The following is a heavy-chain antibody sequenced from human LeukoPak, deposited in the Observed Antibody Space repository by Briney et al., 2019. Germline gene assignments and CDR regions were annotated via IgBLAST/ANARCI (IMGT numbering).Heavy chain of an antibody. CDR3: ARDLSLANWFDP. CDR1: GGSISSSSYY. Sequence: SETLSLTCTLSGGSISSSSYYWGWIRQPPGKGLEWIGSIYYSGSTYYNPSLKSRVTISVDTSKNQFSLKLSSVTAADTAVYYCARDLSLANWFDPWGQGTLVTVS. V-gene: IGHV4-39*07. CDR2: IYYSGST. J-gene: IGHJ5*02.